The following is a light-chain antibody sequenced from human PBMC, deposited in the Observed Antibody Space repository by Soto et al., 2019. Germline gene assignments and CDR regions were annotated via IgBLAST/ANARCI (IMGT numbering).Light chain of an antibody. J-gene: IGKJ1*01. V-gene: IGKV3-20*01. CDR1: QSISSSY. Sequence: EIVLTRSPGTLSLTPGKRATLSCRASQSISSSYLAWYQQRPGQAPRLLIYGASSRATGIPDRFSGSGSGTEFTLTISRLEPEDFAVYYCQQYGSSSWTFCQGTKVDIK. CDR3: QQYGSSSWT. CDR2: GAS.